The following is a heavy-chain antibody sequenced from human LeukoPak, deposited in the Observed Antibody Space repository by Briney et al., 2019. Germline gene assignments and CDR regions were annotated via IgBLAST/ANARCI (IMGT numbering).Heavy chain of an antibody. V-gene: IGHV4-31*03. D-gene: IGHD5-24*01. CDR1: GGSISSGGYY. Sequence: PSETLSLTCTVSGGSISSGGYYWSWIRQHPGKGLEWIGYIYYSGSTYYNPSLKSRVTISVDTSKNQFSLKLSSVTAADTAVYYCARVGRDGYNSRGYYFDYWGQGTLVTVSS. CDR2: IYYSGST. CDR3: ARVGRDGYNSRGYYFDY. J-gene: IGHJ4*02.